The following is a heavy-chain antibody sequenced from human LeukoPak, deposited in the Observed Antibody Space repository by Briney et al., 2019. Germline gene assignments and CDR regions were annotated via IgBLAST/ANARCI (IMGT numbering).Heavy chain of an antibody. V-gene: IGHV4-59*01. J-gene: IGHJ6*03. Sequence: SETLSLTCTVSGGSISSYYWSWIRQPPGKGLEWIGYIYYSGSTNCNPSLKSRVTISVDTSKNQFSLKLSSVTAADTAVYYCARALWTYGSGSYYFYYYMDVWGKGTTVTVSS. CDR1: GGSISSYY. CDR2: IYYSGST. CDR3: ARALWTYGSGSYYFYYYMDV. D-gene: IGHD3-10*01.